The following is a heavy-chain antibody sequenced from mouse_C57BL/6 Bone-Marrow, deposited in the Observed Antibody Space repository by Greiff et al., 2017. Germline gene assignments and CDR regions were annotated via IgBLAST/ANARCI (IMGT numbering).Heavy chain of an antibody. Sequence: EVKLVESGGGLVKPGGSLKLSCAASGFTFSDYGMHWVRQAPEKGLEWVAYISSGSSTIYYADTVKGRFTISRDNAKNTLFLQMTSLRSEDTAMYYCARQFDGQPTMDYWGQGTSVTVSS. CDR1: GFTFSDYG. D-gene: IGHD2-3*01. CDR3: ARQFDGQPTMDY. J-gene: IGHJ4*01. CDR2: ISSGSSTI. V-gene: IGHV5-17*01.